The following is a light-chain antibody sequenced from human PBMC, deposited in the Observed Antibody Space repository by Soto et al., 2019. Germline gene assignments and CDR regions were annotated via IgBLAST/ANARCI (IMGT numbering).Light chain of an antibody. Sequence: QSVLTQPASVSGSPGQSITISCTGTSTDVGSYNLVSWYQQHPGKAPKLMIHEGSQRPSGVSNRFSGSKSGNTASLTISGLQAEDEADYYCSSYAGTSTSVLFGGGTQLTVL. J-gene: IGLJ7*01. CDR3: SSYAGTSTSVL. CDR2: EGS. V-gene: IGLV2-23*01. CDR1: STDVGSYNL.